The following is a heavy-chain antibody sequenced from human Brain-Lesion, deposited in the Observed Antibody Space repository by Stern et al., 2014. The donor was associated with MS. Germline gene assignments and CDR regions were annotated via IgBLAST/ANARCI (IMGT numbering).Heavy chain of an antibody. CDR3: ARHDSVPRPSQLYSARDRGPGYFDY. Sequence: QLVESGPGLVKPSETLSLTCTVSGGSISSSTYYWAWIRQPPGNGLEWIGNIYYSGFTYYHPSLKSRVTISVDMSKNQFSLKLSSVTAADTAIYYCARHDSVPRPSQLYSARDRGPGYFDYWGQGTLVTVSS. CDR2: IYYSGFT. J-gene: IGHJ4*02. V-gene: IGHV4-39*01. CDR1: GGSISSSTYY. D-gene: IGHD1-26*01.